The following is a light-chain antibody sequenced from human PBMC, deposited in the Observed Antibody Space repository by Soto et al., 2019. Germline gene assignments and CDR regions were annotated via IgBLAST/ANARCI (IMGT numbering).Light chain of an antibody. CDR2: SAS. J-gene: IGKJ2*01. CDR3: QQYNSAPNT. Sequence: DIRMTQSPSSLSAFVGDTVTITCRASQDIIYYLAWYQQKPGKIPKLLIHSASTLQTGVQSRFSGTGSGTVFTLTINSLQPADVATYYCQQYNSAPNTFGQGSRLEIK. V-gene: IGKV1-27*01. CDR1: QDIIYY.